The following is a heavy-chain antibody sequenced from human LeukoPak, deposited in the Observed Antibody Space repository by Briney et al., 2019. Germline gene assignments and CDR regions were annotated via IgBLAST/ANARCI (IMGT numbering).Heavy chain of an antibody. J-gene: IGHJ2*01. V-gene: IGHV4-61*02. Sequence: PSQTLSLTCTVSGGSISSGSYYWSWIRQPAGKGLEWIGRIYTSGSTNYNPSLKSRVTISVDTSKNQFSLKLSSVTAADTAVYYCAREVVVVVPAAIHWYFDLWGRGTLVTVSS. CDR1: GGSISSGSYY. CDR3: AREVVVVVPAAIHWYFDL. D-gene: IGHD2-2*01. CDR2: IYTSGST.